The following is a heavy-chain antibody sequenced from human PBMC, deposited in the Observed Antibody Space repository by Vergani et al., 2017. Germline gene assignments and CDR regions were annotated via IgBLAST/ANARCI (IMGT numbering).Heavy chain of an antibody. CDR3: ASAIAARPHPRLAEYFQH. CDR2: INHSGST. CDR1: GGSFSGYY. Sequence: QVQLQQWGAGLLKPSETLSLTCAVYGGSFSGYYWSWIRQPPGKGLEWIGEINHSGSTNSNPSLKSRVTISVDTSKNQFSLKLGSVTAADTAVYYCASAIAARPHPRLAEYFQHWGQGTRVTVSS. D-gene: IGHD6-6*01. V-gene: IGHV4-34*01. J-gene: IGHJ1*01.